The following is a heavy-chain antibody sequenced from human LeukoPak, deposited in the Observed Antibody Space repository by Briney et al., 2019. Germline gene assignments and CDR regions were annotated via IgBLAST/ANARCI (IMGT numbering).Heavy chain of an antibody. J-gene: IGHJ5*02. CDR1: GFTFSSYW. V-gene: IGHV3-74*01. Sequence: GGSLRLSCAASGFTFSSYWMHWVRQAPGKGLVWVSRINNDESHTTYADSVKGRFTISRDNAKNTLYLQMNSLRVEDTAVYSCARDQSSSWYVAWFDPWGQGTLVTVSS. D-gene: IGHD6-13*01. CDR3: ARDQSSSWYVAWFDP. CDR2: INNDESHT.